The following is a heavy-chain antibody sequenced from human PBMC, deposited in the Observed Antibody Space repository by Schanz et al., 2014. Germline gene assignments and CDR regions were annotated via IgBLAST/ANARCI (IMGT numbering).Heavy chain of an antibody. CDR3: AKGMGYCSGGACYDYYYYGLDV. V-gene: IGHV3-23*04. Sequence: EGQLAESGGGLVQPGGSLRLSCAVSGFTVSSNHMSWVRQAPGKGLEWVSAISGSGGSTYYADSVKGRFTISRDNSKNTLYLQMNSLRAEDTAVYYCAKGMGYCSGGACYDYYYYGLDVWGQGTTVTVSS. CDR2: ISGSGGST. CDR1: GFTVSSNH. J-gene: IGHJ6*02. D-gene: IGHD2-15*01.